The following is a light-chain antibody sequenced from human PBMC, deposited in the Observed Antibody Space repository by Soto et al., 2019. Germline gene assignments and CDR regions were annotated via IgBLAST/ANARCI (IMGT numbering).Light chain of an antibody. Sequence: DIQMTQSPSTLSASVGDIITITCRASQSISVWLAWYQQKPGTAPKVLIYMASSLATGVPSRFSGSGSGTDFTLTISGLQPDDFATYYCQQYNSDFSFTFGPWTKVDIK. J-gene: IGKJ3*01. V-gene: IGKV1-5*03. CDR3: QQYNSDFSFT. CDR1: QSISVW. CDR2: MAS.